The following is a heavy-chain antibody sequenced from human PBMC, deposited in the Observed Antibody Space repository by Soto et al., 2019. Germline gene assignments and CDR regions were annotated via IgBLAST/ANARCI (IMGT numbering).Heavy chain of an antibody. V-gene: IGHV1-2*04. CDR1: GYTFTGYY. Sequence: QVQLVQSGAEVKKPGASVKVSCKASGYTFTGYYMHWVRQAPGQGLEWMGWINPNSGGPNYAQKFQGWVTMTRDTSISTAYMELSRLRSDDTAVYYCARAPPTVTTSTFDYWGQGTLVTVSS. D-gene: IGHD4-17*01. CDR2: INPNSGGP. J-gene: IGHJ4*02. CDR3: ARAPPTVTTSTFDY.